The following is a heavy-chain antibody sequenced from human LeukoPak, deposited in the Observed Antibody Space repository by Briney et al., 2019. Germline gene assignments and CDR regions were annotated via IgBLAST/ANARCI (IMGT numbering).Heavy chain of an antibody. CDR1: GYSISSGYY. CDR3: ARIVVVPAADNWFDP. V-gene: IGHV4-38-2*02. CDR2: INHSGST. Sequence: SETLSLTCTVSGYSISSGYYWGWIRQPPGKGLEWIGSINHSGSTYYNPSLKSRVTISVDTSKNQFSLKLSSVTAADTAVYYCARIVVVPAADNWFDPWGQGTLVTVSS. J-gene: IGHJ5*02. D-gene: IGHD2-2*01.